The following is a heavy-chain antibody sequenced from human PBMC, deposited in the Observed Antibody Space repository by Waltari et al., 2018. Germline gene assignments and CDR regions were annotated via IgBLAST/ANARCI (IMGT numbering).Heavy chain of an antibody. Sequence: EVQLVESGGGLIQPGGSLRLSCAASGFTVSSNYMSWVSQAPGKGLEWISVIYSGGSTYYADSVKGRFTISRDNSKNTLYLQMNSLRAEDTAVYYCARDHHGRSGVWFDPWGQGTLVTVSS. CDR3: ARDHHGRSGVWFDP. D-gene: IGHD3-10*01. CDR1: GFTVSSNY. J-gene: IGHJ5*02. CDR2: IYSGGST. V-gene: IGHV3-53*01.